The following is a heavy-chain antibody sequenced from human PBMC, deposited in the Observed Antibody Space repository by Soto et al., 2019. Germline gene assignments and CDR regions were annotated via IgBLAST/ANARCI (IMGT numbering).Heavy chain of an antibody. CDR1: GGSVSSGSYY. D-gene: IGHD6-13*01. CDR2: IYYSGST. Sequence: SETLSLTCTVSGGSVSSGSYYWSWIRQPPGKGLEWIGYIYYSGSTNYNPSLKSRVTISVDTSKNQFSLNLSSVTAADTAVYYCARGVVIAAAGDNWFDPGAREPWSPSPQ. V-gene: IGHV4-61*01. CDR3: ARGVVIAAAGDNWFDP. J-gene: IGHJ5*02.